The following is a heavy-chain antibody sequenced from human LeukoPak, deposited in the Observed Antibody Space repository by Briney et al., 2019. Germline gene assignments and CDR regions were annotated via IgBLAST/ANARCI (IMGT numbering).Heavy chain of an antibody. J-gene: IGHJ4*02. CDR2: VNYRGDG. Sequence: TSETLSLTCDVYNASFGPYYWSWLRQSPGKGLECIGEVNYRGDGNYNPSLNSRASISIDTSKKQFSLRLTSVTAADTAMYYCARETSLHIFDSWGQGTLVTVSS. D-gene: IGHD2-21*01. CDR3: ARETSLHIFDS. V-gene: IGHV4-34*01. CDR1: NASFGPYY.